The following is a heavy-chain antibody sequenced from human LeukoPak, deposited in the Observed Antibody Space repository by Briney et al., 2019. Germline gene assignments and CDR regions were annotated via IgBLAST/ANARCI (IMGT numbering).Heavy chain of an antibody. CDR2: ISYDGSNK. D-gene: IGHD2-2*01. CDR3: AKGYCSSTSCRTFDY. V-gene: IGHV3-30*18. J-gene: IGHJ4*02. CDR1: GFTSSNYG. Sequence: PGRSLRLSCAASGFTSSNYGMHWVRQAPGKGLEWVAVISYDGSNKYYADSVKGRFTISRDNSKNTLYLQMNSLRAEDTAVYYCAKGYCSSTSCRTFDYWGQGTLVTVSS.